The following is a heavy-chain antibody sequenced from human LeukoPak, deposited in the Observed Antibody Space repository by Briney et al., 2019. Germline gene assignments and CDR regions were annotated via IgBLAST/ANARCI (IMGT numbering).Heavy chain of an antibody. D-gene: IGHD3-22*01. J-gene: IGHJ5*02. V-gene: IGHV3-23*01. CDR2: ISGSGGST. CDR1: GFTFSSYS. CDR3: AKMGPNYYDSSGYSWFDP. Sequence: GGSLRLSCAASGFTFSSYSMNWVRQAPGKGLEWVSAISGSGGSTYYADSVKGRFTISRDNSKNTLYLQMNSLRAEDTAVYYCAKMGPNYYDSSGYSWFDPWGQGTLVTVSS.